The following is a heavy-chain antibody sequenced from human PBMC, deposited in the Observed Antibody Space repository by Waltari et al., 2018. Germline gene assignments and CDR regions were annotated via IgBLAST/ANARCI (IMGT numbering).Heavy chain of an antibody. Sequence: QVQLVESGGGLVKPGGSLRLSCADSGLTFSDYYMSWIRQAQGKGLEWVSYISNSGNTIYYADSVRGRFTMSRDNAKNSLYLQMNSLRAEDTAVYYCTRGSRYCRDPWVQGTLVTVSS. D-gene: IGHD2-15*01. V-gene: IGHV3-11*01. CDR2: ISNSGNTI. CDR1: GLTFSDYY. CDR3: TRGSRYCRDP. J-gene: IGHJ5*02.